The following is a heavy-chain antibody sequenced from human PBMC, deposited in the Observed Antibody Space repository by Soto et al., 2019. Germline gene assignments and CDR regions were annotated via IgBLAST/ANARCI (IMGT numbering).Heavy chain of an antibody. CDR1: GFTFSDYY. V-gene: IGHV3-11*04. Sequence: GGSLRLSCAASGFTFSDYYMSWIRQAPGKGLEWVSYISSRSSTIYYADTVKGRFTISRDNAKNSLNLQMNSLRAEDTAVYYCSIGPVIAAAGSYYYYGMDVWGQGTTVTVSS. CDR2: ISSRSSTI. CDR3: SIGPVIAAAGSYYYYGMDV. D-gene: IGHD6-13*01. J-gene: IGHJ6*02.